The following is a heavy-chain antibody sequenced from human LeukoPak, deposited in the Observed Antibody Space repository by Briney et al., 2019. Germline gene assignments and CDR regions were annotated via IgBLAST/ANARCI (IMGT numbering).Heavy chain of an antibody. CDR3: ARDRGIAVADHDAFDI. D-gene: IGHD6-19*01. J-gene: IGHJ3*02. V-gene: IGHV1-2*02. CDR1: GYTFTGYY. Sequence: APVKVSCKASGYTFTGYYMHWVRQAPGPRLERMGWINPNSGGTNYAQKFQGRVTMTRDTSISTAYMELSRLRSDDTAVYYCARDRGIAVADHDAFDIWGQGTMVTVSS. CDR2: INPNSGGT.